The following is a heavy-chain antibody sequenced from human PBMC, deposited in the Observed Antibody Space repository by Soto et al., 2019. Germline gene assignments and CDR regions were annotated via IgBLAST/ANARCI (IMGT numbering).Heavy chain of an antibody. D-gene: IGHD1-26*01. CDR1: GFNFSSYG. CDR2: ISYDGSNK. CDR3: ANLVGATDYYYYYYGMDV. Sequence: PGGSLRLSCAASGFNFSSYGMHRVRQAPGKGLEWVAVISYDGSNKYYADSVKGRFTISRDNSKNTLYLQMNSLRAEDTAVYYCANLVGATDYYYYYYGMDVWGQGTTVTVSS. V-gene: IGHV3-30*18. J-gene: IGHJ6*02.